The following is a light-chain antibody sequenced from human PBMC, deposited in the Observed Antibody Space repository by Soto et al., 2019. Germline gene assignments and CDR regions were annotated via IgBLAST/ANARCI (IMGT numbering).Light chain of an antibody. CDR3: SSFAGTNNLA. Sequence: QSALTQPASVSGSPGQSIAISCTGNSSGVGAFNLVSWYQQHPGRAPKLIIYEVNKRPSGISSRFSASKSGNTASLTISGLQADDEADYYCSSFAGTNNLAFGGGTKLTVL. CDR1: SSGVGAFNL. J-gene: IGLJ3*02. CDR2: EVN. V-gene: IGLV2-23*02.